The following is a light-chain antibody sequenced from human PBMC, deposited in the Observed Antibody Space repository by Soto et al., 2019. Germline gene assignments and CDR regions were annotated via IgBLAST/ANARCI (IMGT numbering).Light chain of an antibody. J-gene: IGKJ1*01. CDR2: DAS. Sequence: DIQITQSPSTLSASVGDRVTITCRASQSISTWLAWYQQKPGKAPKLLIYDASTLETGVPSRFSGSGSGTEFTLTISSLQPDDSATYFCQQYNSYSWTFRQGTKVE. CDR1: QSISTW. CDR3: QQYNSYSWT. V-gene: IGKV1-5*01.